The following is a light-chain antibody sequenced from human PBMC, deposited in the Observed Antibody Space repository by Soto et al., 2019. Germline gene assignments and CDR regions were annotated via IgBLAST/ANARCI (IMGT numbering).Light chain of an antibody. CDR2: DVG. V-gene: IGLV2-14*01. J-gene: IGLJ2*01. Sequence: QSALTQPASVSGSPGQSITISCTGTSSDVGGYNYVSWYQQHPGKAPKLIIYDVGNRPSGVSNRFSGSKSGNTASLTISGLQAEEESDYYCSSYTSSSTSYVVFGGGTKLTVL. CDR1: SSDVGGYNY. CDR3: SSYTSSSTSYVV.